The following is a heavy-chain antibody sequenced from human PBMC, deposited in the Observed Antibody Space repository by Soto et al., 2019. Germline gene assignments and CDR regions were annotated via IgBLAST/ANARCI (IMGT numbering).Heavy chain of an antibody. Sequence: GGSLRLSCAASGFTFSSYWMSWVRQAPGKGLEWVANIKQDGGEKYYVDSVKGRFTISRDNAKNSLYLQMNSLRAEDTAVYYCARAGSRYDSPSYYYGLDVWGQGTTVTVSS. J-gene: IGHJ6*02. D-gene: IGHD5-12*01. CDR3: ARAGSRYDSPSYYYGLDV. V-gene: IGHV3-7*01. CDR1: GFTFSSYW. CDR2: IKQDGGEK.